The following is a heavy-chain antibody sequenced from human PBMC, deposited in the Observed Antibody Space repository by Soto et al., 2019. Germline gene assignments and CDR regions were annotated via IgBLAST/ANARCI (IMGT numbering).Heavy chain of an antibody. J-gene: IGHJ6*02. Sequence: SLTCTVSGGSISSYYWSWIRQPPGKGLEWIGYIYYSGSTNYNPSLKSRVTISVDTSKNQFSLKLSSVTAADTAVYYCARDRIVGSGEKYDFWSGYYPYYFYCKDVWGELTTFTASS. V-gene: IGHV4-59*01. CDR2: IYYSGST. D-gene: IGHD3-3*01. CDR3: ARDRIVGSGEKYDFWSGYYPYYFYCKDV. CDR1: GGSISSYY.